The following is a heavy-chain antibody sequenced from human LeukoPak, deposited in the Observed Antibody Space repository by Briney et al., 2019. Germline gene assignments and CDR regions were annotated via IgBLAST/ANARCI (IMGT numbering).Heavy chain of an antibody. D-gene: IGHD3-16*01. CDR3: ARDRGSWGAVDY. V-gene: IGHV4-61*02. J-gene: IGHJ4*02. CDR1: GDSISSGSYY. CDR2: IYTSGGT. Sequence: ASETLSLTCTVSGDSISSGSYYWSWIRQPAGKGLEWIGRIYTSGGTNYNPSLKSRVTISVDTSKNQFSLKLSSVTAADTAVYYCARDRGSWGAVDYWGQGTLVTVSS.